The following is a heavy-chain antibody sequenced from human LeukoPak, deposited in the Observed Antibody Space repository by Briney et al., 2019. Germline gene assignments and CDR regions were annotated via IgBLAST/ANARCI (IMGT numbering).Heavy chain of an antibody. CDR3: ARGYCSSTNCYTATAWFDP. CDR2: ISASNGNT. Sequence: ASVKVSCKASGYTFTSYGINWVRQAPGQGLEWMGWISASNGNTNYAQKFQGRVTMTTDASTSTAYMELRSLRSDDTAVYYCARGYCSSTNCYTATAWFDPWGQGTLVTVSS. D-gene: IGHD2-2*02. CDR1: GYTFTSYG. V-gene: IGHV1-18*01. J-gene: IGHJ5*02.